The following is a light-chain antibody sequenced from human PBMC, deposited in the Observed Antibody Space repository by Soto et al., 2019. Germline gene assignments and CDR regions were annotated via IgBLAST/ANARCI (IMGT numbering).Light chain of an antibody. CDR1: QTVRTNY. V-gene: IGKV3-20*01. CDR3: QQYGSAPWR. Sequence: EIVLTQSPGTLSLSPGERATLSCRASQTVRTNYLAWYQQKPGQAPRLLIYAASGRATGIPDRFSGSGSGTDFTLTISRQEPEEFAVYHCQQYGSAPWRFGQGTKVEIK. CDR2: AAS. J-gene: IGKJ1*01.